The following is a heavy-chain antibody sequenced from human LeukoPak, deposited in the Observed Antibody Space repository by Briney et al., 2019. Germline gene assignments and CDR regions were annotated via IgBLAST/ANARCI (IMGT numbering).Heavy chain of an antibody. CDR3: ARVVWAADWFDP. Sequence: PSETLSLTCTVSGGSISSSSYYWGWIRQPSGKGLEWIGSIYYSGSTYYNPSLKSRVTISVDTSKNQFSLKLSSVTAADTAVYYCARVVWAADWFDPWGQGTLVTVSS. D-gene: IGHD3-16*01. J-gene: IGHJ5*02. CDR2: IYYSGST. CDR1: GGSISSSSYY. V-gene: IGHV4-39*07.